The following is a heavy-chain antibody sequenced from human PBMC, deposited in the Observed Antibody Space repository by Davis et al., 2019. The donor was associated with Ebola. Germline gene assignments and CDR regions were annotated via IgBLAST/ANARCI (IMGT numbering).Heavy chain of an antibody. CDR1: GFTFNDFA. V-gene: IGHV3-23*01. Sequence: PGGSLRLSCAASGFTFNDFAMSWVRQAPGKGLEWVSTISGRGGSTYYVDSVKGRFTISRDNSKNTLYLQLNSLRAEDTAVYYYAKGLPYDNAWYYFDSWGQGTLVTVSS. D-gene: IGHD3-16*01. J-gene: IGHJ4*02. CDR3: AKGLPYDNAWYYFDS. CDR2: ISGRGGST.